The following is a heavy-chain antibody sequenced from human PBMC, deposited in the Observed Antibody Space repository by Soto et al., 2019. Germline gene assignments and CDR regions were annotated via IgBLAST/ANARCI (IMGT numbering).Heavy chain of an antibody. CDR2: ISGSGGST. D-gene: IGHD3-22*01. CDR3: AKHRYYDSSGYNNWFDP. Sequence: PGGSLRLSXAASGFTFSSYAMSWVRQVPGKGLEWVSVISGSGGSTDYADSVKGRFTISRDNSKNTLYLQMNSLRAEDTALYYCAKHRYYDSSGYNNWFDPWGQGTLVTVSS. CDR1: GFTFSSYA. J-gene: IGHJ5*02. V-gene: IGHV3-23*01.